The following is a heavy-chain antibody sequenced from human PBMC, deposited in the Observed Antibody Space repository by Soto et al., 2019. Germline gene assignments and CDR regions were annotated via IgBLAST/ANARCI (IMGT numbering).Heavy chain of an antibody. CDR2: IYYSGST. J-gene: IGHJ4*02. CDR1: GGSISSSSYY. V-gene: IGHV4-39*01. D-gene: IGHD4-17*01. Sequence: QLQLQESGPGLVKPSETLSLTCTVSGGSISSSSYYWGWIRQPPGKGLEWIGSIYYSGSTYYNPSLKSRVTISVDTSKNQFSLKLSSVTAADTAVYYCARHRGGTTVTTLSYWGQGTLVTVSS. CDR3: ARHRGGTTVTTLSY.